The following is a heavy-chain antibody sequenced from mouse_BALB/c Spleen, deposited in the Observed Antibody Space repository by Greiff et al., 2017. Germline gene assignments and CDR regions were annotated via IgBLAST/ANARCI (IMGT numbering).Heavy chain of an antibody. CDR3: ARWNYDDAMDY. CDR1: GYAFTNYL. J-gene: IGHJ4*01. V-gene: IGHV1-54*01. CDR2: INPGSGGT. D-gene: IGHD2-4*01. Sequence: QVQLQQSGAELVRPGTSVKVSCKASGYAFTNYLIEWVKQRPGQGLEWIGVINPGSGGTNYNEKFKGKATLTADKSSSTAYMQLSSLTSDDSAVYFCARWNYDDAMDYWGQGTSVTVSS.